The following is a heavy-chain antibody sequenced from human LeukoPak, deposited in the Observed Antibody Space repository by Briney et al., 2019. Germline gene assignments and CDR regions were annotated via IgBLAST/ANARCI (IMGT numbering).Heavy chain of an antibody. CDR2: INPNSGGT. D-gene: IGHD3-16*01. Sequence: ASVKVSCKTSGYTFTGYYIHWVRQAPGQGLEWMGWINPNSGGTNYAQKFQGRVTMTRDTSISTAYMELSRLRSDDTAVYYCAKASIMITFGGISPFDYWGQGTLVTVSS. J-gene: IGHJ4*02. V-gene: IGHV1-2*02. CDR1: GYTFTGYY. CDR3: AKASIMITFGGISPFDY.